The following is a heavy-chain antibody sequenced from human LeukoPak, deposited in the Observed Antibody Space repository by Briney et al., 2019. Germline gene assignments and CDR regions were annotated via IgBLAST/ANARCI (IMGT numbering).Heavy chain of an antibody. J-gene: IGHJ6*02. Sequence: GGSLRLSCAASGFTFSSYWMSWVRQAPGKGLEWVAHIKQDGSDKEYVDSVKGRFTMSRDNAKNSLNLQMNSLRVEDTAVYYCARGWGVDVGGQGTTVTVSS. V-gene: IGHV3-7*02. CDR3: ARGWGVDV. CDR1: GFTFSSYW. D-gene: IGHD2-15*01. CDR2: IKQDGSDK.